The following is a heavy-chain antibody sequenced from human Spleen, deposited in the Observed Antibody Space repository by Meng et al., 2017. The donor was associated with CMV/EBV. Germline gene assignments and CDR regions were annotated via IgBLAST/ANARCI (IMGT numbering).Heavy chain of an antibody. J-gene: IGHJ6*02. Sequence: ASVKVSCKASGYTFTASFMHWVRQAPGQGLEWMGWINPNSGGTYFPQKFQGRLTMTRDMSISTASMELSSLRSEDTAVYYCARDSVFAEYCSSTSCSNTGMDVWGQGTTVTVSS. V-gene: IGHV1-2*02. CDR2: INPNSGGT. CDR3: ARDSVFAEYCSSTSCSNTGMDV. D-gene: IGHD2-2*01. CDR1: GYTFTASF.